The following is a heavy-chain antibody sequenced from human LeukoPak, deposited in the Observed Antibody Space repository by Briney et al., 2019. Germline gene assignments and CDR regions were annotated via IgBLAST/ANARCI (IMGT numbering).Heavy chain of an antibody. V-gene: IGHV3-23*01. Sequence: GGFLRLSCAASGFSFSSYAMGWVRQAPGKGLDWVSTVNENGGRTYYADSVKGRFTMSRDNSKDTLYLQMNSLRAEDTAVYYCAKEGRPKSGGGYYDYWGQGTRVTVSS. CDR1: GFSFSSYA. J-gene: IGHJ4*02. CDR2: VNENGGRT. D-gene: IGHD3-22*01. CDR3: AKEGRPKSGGGYYDY.